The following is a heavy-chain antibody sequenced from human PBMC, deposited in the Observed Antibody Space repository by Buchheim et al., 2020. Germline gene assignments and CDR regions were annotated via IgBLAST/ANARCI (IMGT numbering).Heavy chain of an antibody. J-gene: IGHJ3*02. V-gene: IGHV3-30*18. D-gene: IGHD3-16*01. CDR3: AKDGGTTTGAFDI. CDR1: GFTFSSYG. Sequence: VQLVESGGGVVQPGRSLRLSCAASGFTFSSYGMHWVRKAPGKGLEWVAVIPYDGRNKYYADSVKGRFTISRANSKNTLYLQMNSLRAEDTAVYYCAKDGGTTTGAFDIWGQGT. CDR2: IPYDGRNK.